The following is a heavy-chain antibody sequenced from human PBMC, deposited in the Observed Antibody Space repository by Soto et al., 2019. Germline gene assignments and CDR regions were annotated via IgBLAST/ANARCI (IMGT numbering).Heavy chain of an antibody. J-gene: IGHJ4*02. V-gene: IGHV1-8*01. CDR1: GYSFTGLG. D-gene: IGHD1-26*01. CDR2: VEPSSGRT. CDR3: ARGATAGVDY. Sequence: GASVKVSCKASGYSFTGLGINWVRQTTGQGLEWMGWVEPSSGRTGYAQKFQGRVTMTRDTSINTAYMELSSLTSDDTAFYYCARGATAGVDYWGQGTLVTVSS.